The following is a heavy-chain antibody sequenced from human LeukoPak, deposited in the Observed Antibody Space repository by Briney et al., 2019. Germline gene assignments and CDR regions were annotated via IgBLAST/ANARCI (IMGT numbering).Heavy chain of an antibody. CDR1: GGSFTGYH. Sequence: PSETLSLTCNVLGGSFTGYHWSWFRQTPGKGLEWIGEVNPNGRIDYNPSFESRVTISVDTSKNQFSLRLTSVTAADTAVYYCARLTWDLPPGGLYYNYYIDVWDKGATVTVSS. D-gene: IGHD1-26*01. J-gene: IGHJ6*03. CDR2: VNPNGRI. V-gene: IGHV4-34*01. CDR3: ARLTWDLPPGGLYYNYYIDV.